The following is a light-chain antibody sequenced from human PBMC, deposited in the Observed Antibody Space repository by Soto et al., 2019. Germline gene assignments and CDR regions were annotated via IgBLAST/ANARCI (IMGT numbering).Light chain of an antibody. CDR3: QQANSFPIT. CDR2: DAS. Sequence: EIHVSQSPSSLSAPIGDRVTITCHASHDLSNYLNWYQQKLGKAPKLLIYDASNLEPGVPSRFSGSGSGTEFTLTIISRQPEDFATYYCQQANSFPITFGQGTRLEIK. V-gene: IGKV1-33*01. CDR1: HDLSNY. J-gene: IGKJ5*01.